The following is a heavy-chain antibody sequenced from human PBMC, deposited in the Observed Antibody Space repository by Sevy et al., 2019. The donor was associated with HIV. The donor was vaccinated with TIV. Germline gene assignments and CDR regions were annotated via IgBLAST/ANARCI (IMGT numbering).Heavy chain of an antibody. Sequence: GGSLRLSCAASGFTFTDYGMSWIRQAPGKGLEWVAFISRAAGVIFYADSVKGRFTISRDNSKNSLYLQLYSLTVEDKDVYYCARAKYSTPQYYFYGLDVWGQGTTVTVSS. CDR1: GFTFTDYG. D-gene: IGHD6-6*01. CDR2: ISRAAGVI. J-gene: IGHJ6*02. V-gene: IGHV3-11*04. CDR3: ARAKYSTPQYYFYGLDV.